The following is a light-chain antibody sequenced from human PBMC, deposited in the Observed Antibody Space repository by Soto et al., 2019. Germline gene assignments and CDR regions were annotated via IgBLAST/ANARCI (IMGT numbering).Light chain of an antibody. CDR2: GSF. CDR3: QQYNDRPPIT. Sequence: EIVMTQSPVTLSASPGESATLSRRASQSVDNNVAWYQQKPGQAPRLLIVGSFARATGIPARFSGSGSGSEFTLTISGPQSEDFAVYYCQQYNDRPPITFGQGTRLEIK. CDR1: QSVDNN. V-gene: IGKV3-15*01. J-gene: IGKJ5*01.